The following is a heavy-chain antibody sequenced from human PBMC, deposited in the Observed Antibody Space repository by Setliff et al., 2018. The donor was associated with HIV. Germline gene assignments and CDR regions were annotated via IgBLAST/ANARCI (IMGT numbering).Heavy chain of an antibody. V-gene: IGHV1-69*13. Sequence: SVKVSCKASGGTLSSYAISWVRQAPGQGLEWMGGVIPSFATANYAQKFQGRITITADELASTVYMDLNSLKSEDSAVDYCANTHDGGAFDVWGQGTAVTVSS. CDR2: VIPSFATA. CDR1: GGTLSSYA. D-gene: IGHD1-1*01. CDR3: ANTHDGGAFDV. J-gene: IGHJ3*01.